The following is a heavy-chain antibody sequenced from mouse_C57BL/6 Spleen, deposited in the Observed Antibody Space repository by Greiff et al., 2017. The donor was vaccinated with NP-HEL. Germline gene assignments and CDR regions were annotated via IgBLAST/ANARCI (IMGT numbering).Heavy chain of an antibody. V-gene: IGHV1-54*01. D-gene: IGHD2-4*01. CDR1: GYAFTNYL. Sequence: QVHVKQSGAELVRPGTSVKVSCKASGYAFTNYLIEWVKQRPGQGLEWIGVINPGSGGTNYNEKFKGKATLTADKSSSTAYMQLSSLTSEDSAVYFCARSGDYDEGVAYWGQGTLVTVSA. CDR2: INPGSGGT. CDR3: ARSGDYDEGVAY. J-gene: IGHJ3*01.